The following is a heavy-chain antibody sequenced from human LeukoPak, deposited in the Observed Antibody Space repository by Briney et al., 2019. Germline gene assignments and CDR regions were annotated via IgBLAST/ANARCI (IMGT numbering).Heavy chain of an antibody. CDR1: GGSISSGGYS. CDR3: ARGYSYGLDY. J-gene: IGHJ4*02. CDR2: IYHSGST. D-gene: IGHD5-18*01. V-gene: IGHV4-30-2*01. Sequence: SQTLSLTCAVSGGSISSGGYSWSWIRQPPGMGLEWIGYIYHSGSTYYNPSLKSRVTISVDRSKNQFSLKLSSVTAADTAVYYCARGYSYGLDYWGQGTLVTVSS.